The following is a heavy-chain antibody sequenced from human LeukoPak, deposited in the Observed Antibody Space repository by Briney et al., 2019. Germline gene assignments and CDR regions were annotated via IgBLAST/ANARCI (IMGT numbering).Heavy chain of an antibody. CDR3: ARDTDSSGLCRGFDY. D-gene: IGHD6-19*01. V-gene: IGHV3-53*01. J-gene: IGHJ4*02. CDR2: IYSGGTT. CDR1: GFTVSSYY. Sequence: GGSLRLSCATSGFTVSSYYVSWVRQAPGKGLEWVSAIYSGGTTYYADSVKGRFTISRDNSKNTVYLQMNSLRAEDTAVYYCARDTDSSGLCRGFDYWGQGTLVTVSS.